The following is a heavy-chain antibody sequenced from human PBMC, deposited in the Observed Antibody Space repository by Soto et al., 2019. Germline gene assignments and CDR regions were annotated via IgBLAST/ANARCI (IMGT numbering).Heavy chain of an antibody. J-gene: IGHJ4*02. CDR1: GFIFSNNV. D-gene: IGHD2-2*01. CDR2: ISYDGGET. V-gene: IGHV3-30*03. CDR3: AITSVADACFDY. Sequence: GGSLRLSCAGSGFIFSNNVMHWVRQAPGKGLEWVAFISYDGGETFYADSVKGRFTISRDNSKSTLFLHMNSLKKEDTAVYYCAITSVADACFDYWGPGTLV.